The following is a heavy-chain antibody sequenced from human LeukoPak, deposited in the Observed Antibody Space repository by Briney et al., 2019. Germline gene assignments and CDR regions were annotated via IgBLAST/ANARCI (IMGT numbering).Heavy chain of an antibody. CDR1: GYTFTSYG. CDR2: ISAYNGNT. CDR3: ARMYYYDSSGYLDC. D-gene: IGHD3-22*01. J-gene: IGHJ4*02. V-gene: IGHV1-18*01. Sequence: ASVKLSCKASGYTFTSYGISWVRQAPGQGLEWMGWISAYNGNTDYAQKLQGRVTMTTDTSTSTAYMELRSLRSDDTAVYYCARMYYYDSSGYLDCWGQGTLVTVSS.